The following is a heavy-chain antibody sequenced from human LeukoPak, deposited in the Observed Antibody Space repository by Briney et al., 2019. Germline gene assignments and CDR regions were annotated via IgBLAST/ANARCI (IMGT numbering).Heavy chain of an antibody. J-gene: IGHJ4*02. CDR1: GYTFTSYY. CDR2: IYPRDGST. CDR3: ARDQEGFDY. V-gene: IGHV1-46*01. Sequence: ASVKVSCKASGYTFTSYYMHWVRQAPGQGLEWMGMIYPRDGSTSYAQKFQGRVTVTRDTSTSTVHMELSGLRSEDTAVYYCARDQEGFDYWGQGTLVTVSS.